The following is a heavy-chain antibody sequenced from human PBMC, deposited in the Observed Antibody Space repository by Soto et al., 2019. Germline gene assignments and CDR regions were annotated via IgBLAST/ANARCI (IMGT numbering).Heavy chain of an antibody. Sequence: ASVKVSCKASGYTFTSYAMHWVRHAPGQRLEWMGWINAGNGNTKYSQKFQGRVTITRDTSASTAYMELSSLKIDDTAVYYCTSRRDLTPVDPLDYWGLGTLVTVFS. CDR2: INAGNGNT. V-gene: IGHV1-3*01. D-gene: IGHD2-21*01. CDR1: GYTFTSYA. J-gene: IGHJ4*02. CDR3: TSRRDLTPVDPLDY.